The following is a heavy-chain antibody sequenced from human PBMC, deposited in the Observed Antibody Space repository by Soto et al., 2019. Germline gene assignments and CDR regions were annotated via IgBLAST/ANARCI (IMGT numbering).Heavy chain of an antibody. Sequence: GGSLRLSCAASGFTFSSYGMHWVRQAPVKGLEWVSSISGSGSSPSYADSVKGRFTISRDNAKNTLYLQMNSLRAEDTAVYYCARESMGWSSRKYSSGIGYDYWGQGTLVTVSS. D-gene: IGHD6-19*01. CDR3: ARESMGWSSRKYSSGIGYDY. CDR1: GFTFSSYG. J-gene: IGHJ4*02. CDR2: ISGSGSSP. V-gene: IGHV3-21*04.